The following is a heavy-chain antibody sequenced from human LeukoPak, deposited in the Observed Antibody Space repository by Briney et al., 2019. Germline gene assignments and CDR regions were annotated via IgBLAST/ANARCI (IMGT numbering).Heavy chain of an antibody. V-gene: IGHV3-23*01. Sequence: GGSLRLSCAASGFTFSSYAMNWVRQAPGKGLEWVSTITTSATCTYYADSVRGRFTISRDNSKNTLYLQMNSLSAEDTAVYYCAKDLATPYFDYWGQGTLVTVSS. CDR1: GFTFSSYA. CDR2: ITTSATCT. J-gene: IGHJ4*02. CDR3: AKDLATPYFDY. D-gene: IGHD3-16*01.